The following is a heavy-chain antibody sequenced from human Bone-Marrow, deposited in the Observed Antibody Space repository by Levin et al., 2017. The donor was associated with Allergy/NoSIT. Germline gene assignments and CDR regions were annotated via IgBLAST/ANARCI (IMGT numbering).Heavy chain of an antibody. CDR1: GGSISSTTYY. CDR3: ARDYYETTGYFDQ. CDR2: IYYSGTN. V-gene: IGHV4-39*02. J-gene: IGHJ4*02. D-gene: IGHD3-22*01. Sequence: GSLRLSCTVSGGSISSTTYYWVWLRQPPGKGLEGIASIYYSGTNYYSAALKRRATISVDTSKNQFSLNLGSVTAADTAVYYCARDYYETTGYFDQWGQGTLVTVSS.